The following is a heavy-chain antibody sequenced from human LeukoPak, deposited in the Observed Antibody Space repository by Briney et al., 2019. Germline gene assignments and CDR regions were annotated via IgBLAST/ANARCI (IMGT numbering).Heavy chain of an antibody. Sequence: GASVKVSCKASGGTFSSYAISWVRQAPGQGLEWMGGIIPIFGTANYAQKFQGRVTITADESTSTAYMELSSLRSEDTAVYYCARGPKGPSIAAAGYFDYWGQGTLVTVSS. CDR2: IIPIFGTA. D-gene: IGHD6-13*01. J-gene: IGHJ4*02. CDR3: ARGPKGPSIAAAGYFDY. CDR1: GGTFSSYA. V-gene: IGHV1-69*13.